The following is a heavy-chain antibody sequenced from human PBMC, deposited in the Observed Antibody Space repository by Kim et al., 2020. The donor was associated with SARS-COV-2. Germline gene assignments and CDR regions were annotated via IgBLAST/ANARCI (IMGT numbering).Heavy chain of an antibody. Sequence: GGSLRLSCAASGFTVSSNYMSWVRQAPGKGLEWVSVIYSGGSTYYADSVKGRFTISRDNSKNTLYLQMNSLRAEDTAVYYCASSGSGSHYPAYWGQGTLVTVSS. V-gene: IGHV3-53*01. J-gene: IGHJ4*02. D-gene: IGHD3-10*01. CDR2: IYSGGST. CDR3: ASSGSGSHYPAY. CDR1: GFTVSSNY.